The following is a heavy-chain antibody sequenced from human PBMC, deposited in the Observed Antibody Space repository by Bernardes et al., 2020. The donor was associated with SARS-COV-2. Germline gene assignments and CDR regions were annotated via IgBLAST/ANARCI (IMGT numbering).Heavy chain of an antibody. Sequence: ASVKVSCKASGYSFTDYYMHWVRQAPGQGLEWMGWIYPSSGDTNYAQRFQGRVAMTRDTSQATAFMELRGLTSDDTAVYYCASVTYSSGSDFDYWGQGTLITVSS. CDR3: ASVTYSSGSDFDY. CDR2: IYPSSGDT. J-gene: IGHJ4*02. D-gene: IGHD6-19*01. V-gene: IGHV1-2*02. CDR1: GYSFTDYY.